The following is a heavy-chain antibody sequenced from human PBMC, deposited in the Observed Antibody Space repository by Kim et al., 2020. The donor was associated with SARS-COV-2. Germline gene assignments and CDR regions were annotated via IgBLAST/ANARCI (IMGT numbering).Heavy chain of an antibody. D-gene: IGHD6-19*01. V-gene: IGHV1-18*01. Sequence: AQKLQGRVTMTTDTSTSTAYMELRSLRSDDTAVYYCARTGSGWFRGWFDPWGQGTLVTVSS. J-gene: IGHJ5*02. CDR3: ARTGSGWFRGWFDP.